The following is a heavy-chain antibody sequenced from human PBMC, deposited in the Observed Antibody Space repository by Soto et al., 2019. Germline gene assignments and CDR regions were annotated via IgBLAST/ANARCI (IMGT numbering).Heavy chain of an antibody. CDR1: GYTFVSHG. D-gene: IGHD3-22*01. Sequence: EASVKVSCKASGYTFVSHGISWVRQAPGQVFEWMGWISADNDNGNSAQKFQDRVTMTIETSTNTAYMELRNLTSDDTALYYCVKWHTSNFDSLPFTGFDFWGQGTQVTVSS. CDR2: ISADNDNG. CDR3: VKWHTSNFDSLPFTGFDF. J-gene: IGHJ4*02. V-gene: IGHV1-18*01.